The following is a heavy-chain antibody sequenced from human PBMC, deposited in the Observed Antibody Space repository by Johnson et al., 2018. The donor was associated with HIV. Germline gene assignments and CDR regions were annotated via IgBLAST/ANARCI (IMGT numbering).Heavy chain of an antibody. CDR3: ATLGGGSFHAFDI. J-gene: IGHJ3*02. Sequence: VLLVESGGGLVQPGGSLRLSCAASRFTFSSYWMSWVRKAPGKGREWVANIKQDGGEIYYVDSVNGRFTISRDNSKNTLYLQMNSLRAEDTAVYYCATLGGGSFHAFDIWGQGTMVTVSS. V-gene: IGHV3-7*03. CDR1: RFTFSSYW. D-gene: IGHD1-26*01. CDR2: IKQDGGEI.